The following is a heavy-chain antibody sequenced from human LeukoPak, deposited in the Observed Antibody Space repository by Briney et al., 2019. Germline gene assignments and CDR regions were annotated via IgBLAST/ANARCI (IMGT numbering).Heavy chain of an antibody. CDR2: IKQDETEK. CDR1: GFTFSNFW. CDR3: ARPNTYGSSYDAFDI. J-gene: IGHJ3*02. Sequence: GESLRLSCTASGFTFSNFWMGWVRQAPGKGLEWVANIKQDETEKFYLGSVKGRFTISRDNAKNSLYLQMNSLRVEDTALYYCARPNTYGSSYDAFDIWGQGTMVTVSS. D-gene: IGHD3-10*01. V-gene: IGHV3-7*03.